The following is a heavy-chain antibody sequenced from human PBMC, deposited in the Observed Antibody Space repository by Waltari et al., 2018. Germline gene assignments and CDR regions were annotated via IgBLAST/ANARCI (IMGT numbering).Heavy chain of an antibody. D-gene: IGHD6-19*01. CDR3: AREYRGSGWYFRTRYYGMDV. Sequence: QVQLVQSGAEVKKPGAPVKVSCKASGYTFTSYDINWVRQATGQGLEWMGWMNPNSGNTGYAQKFQGRVTMTRNTSISTAYMELSSLRSEDTAVYYCAREYRGSGWYFRTRYYGMDVWGQGTTVTVSS. V-gene: IGHV1-8*01. J-gene: IGHJ6*02. CDR1: GYTFTSYD. CDR2: MNPNSGNT.